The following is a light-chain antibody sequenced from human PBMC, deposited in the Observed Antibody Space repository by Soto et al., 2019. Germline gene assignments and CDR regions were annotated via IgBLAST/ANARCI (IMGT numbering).Light chain of an antibody. CDR2: EVS. CDR1: SSDVGGYSY. CDR3: SSYGGSNNLV. V-gene: IGLV2-8*01. Sequence: QSVLTQPPSASGSPGQSVTISCTGASSDVGGYSYVSWYQQHPGKAPKLMIYEVSKRPSGVPDRFSGSKSGNTASLTVSGLQAEDEADYYCSSYGGSNNLVFGGGTKPPS. J-gene: IGLJ2*01.